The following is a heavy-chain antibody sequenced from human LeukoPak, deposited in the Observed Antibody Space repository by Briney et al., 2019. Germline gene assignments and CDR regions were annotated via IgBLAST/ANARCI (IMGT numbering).Heavy chain of an antibody. V-gene: IGHV3-9*01. J-gene: IGHJ6*02. CDR3: AKSVGSYGRYYGMDV. CDR1: GFTFDDYA. Sequence: PGGSLRLSSAASGFTFDDYAMHWVRQAPGKGLEWVSGISWNSGSIGYADSVKGRFTISRDNAKNSLYLQMNSLRAEDTALYYCAKSVGSYGRYYGMDVWGQGTTVTVSS. D-gene: IGHD1-26*01. CDR2: ISWNSGSI.